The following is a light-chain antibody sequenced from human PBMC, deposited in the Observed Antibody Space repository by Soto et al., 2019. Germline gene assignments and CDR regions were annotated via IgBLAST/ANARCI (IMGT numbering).Light chain of an antibody. J-gene: IGKJ5*01. CDR1: QSVSSN. V-gene: IGKV3-15*01. CDR3: QQYDDRPPIT. CDR2: GAS. Sequence: EIVMTQSPATLSVSPGERATLSCRASQSVSSNLAWYQQKPGQAPRLLIYGASTRATGIPARFSGSGSGTEFTLTNSSLQSEDFAVYFCQQYDDRPPITFGQGTRLEIK.